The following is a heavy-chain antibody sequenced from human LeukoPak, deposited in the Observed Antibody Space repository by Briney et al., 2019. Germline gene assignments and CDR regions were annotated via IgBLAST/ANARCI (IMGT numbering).Heavy chain of an antibody. Sequence: SETLSLTCAVYGGSFSGYYWNWIRQPPGKGLEWIGEIHHSGSTNYNPSLKSRVTISVDTSKNQFSLKLSSVTAADTAVYYCVRDPDYWGQGTLVTVSS. J-gene: IGHJ4*02. CDR2: IHHSGST. V-gene: IGHV4-34*01. CDR1: GGSFSGYY. CDR3: VRDPDY.